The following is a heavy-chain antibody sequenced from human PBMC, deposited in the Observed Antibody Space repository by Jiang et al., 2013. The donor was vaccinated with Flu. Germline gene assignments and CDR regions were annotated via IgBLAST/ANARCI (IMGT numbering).Heavy chain of an antibody. CDR2: IYYSGDT. Sequence: GLVKPSEALSLTCTVSSGSISSNNYYWGWFRQPPGKGLEWIGSIYYSGDTYYNPSLKSRVTISVDTSKNQFSLKLSSVTAADTAVYYCARVRGSREYWGQGTLVT. CDR1: SGSISSNNYY. J-gene: IGHJ4*02. CDR3: ARVRGSREY. V-gene: IGHV4-39*07. D-gene: IGHD3-10*01.